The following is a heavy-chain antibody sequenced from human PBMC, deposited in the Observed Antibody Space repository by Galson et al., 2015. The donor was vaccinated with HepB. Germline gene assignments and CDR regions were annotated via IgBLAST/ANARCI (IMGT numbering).Heavy chain of an antibody. D-gene: IGHD2-2*01. CDR2: FSTNGDTP. CDR3: AKDWGGCSSASCPLAY. J-gene: IGHJ4*02. V-gene: IGHV3-23*01. CDR1: GFTFSRYA. Sequence: SLRLSCAASGFTFSRYAMSWVRQAPGKGLEWVSTFSTNGDTPYYSDSVRGRFTISRDNSKNTLYLLMSSLRAEDTAVYYCAKDWGGCSSASCPLAYWGQGTLVTVSS.